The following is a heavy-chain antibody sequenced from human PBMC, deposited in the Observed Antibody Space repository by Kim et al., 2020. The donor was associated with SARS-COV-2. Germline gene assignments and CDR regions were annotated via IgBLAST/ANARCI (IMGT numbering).Heavy chain of an antibody. D-gene: IGHD2-21*02. V-gene: IGHV3-30*04. Sequence: GGSLRLSCAASGFTFSNYAMHWVRQAPGKGLEWVAVIWYDGSNKYYADSVKGRFTISRDNSKNMLYLQMNSPRAEDTAVYYCARDNCDGDCFDAFDIWGQGTMVTVSS. J-gene: IGHJ3*02. CDR1: GFTFSNYA. CDR2: IWYDGSNK. CDR3: ARDNCDGDCFDAFDI.